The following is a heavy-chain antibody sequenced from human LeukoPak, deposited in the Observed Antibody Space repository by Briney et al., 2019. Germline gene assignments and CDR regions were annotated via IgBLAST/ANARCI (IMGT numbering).Heavy chain of an antibody. J-gene: IGHJ4*02. Sequence: GRSLRLSCAASGFTFSSYGMHWVRQAPGKGLEWVAVISYDGSNKYYADSVKGRFTISRDNSKNTLYLQMNSLRAEGTAVYYCARDPANYYYGSVGYYFDYWGQGTLVTVSS. V-gene: IGHV3-30*03. CDR2: ISYDGSNK. D-gene: IGHD3-10*01. CDR3: ARDPANYYYGSVGYYFDY. CDR1: GFTFSSYG.